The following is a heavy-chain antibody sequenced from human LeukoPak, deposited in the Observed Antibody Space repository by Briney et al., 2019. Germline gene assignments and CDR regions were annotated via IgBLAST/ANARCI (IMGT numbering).Heavy chain of an antibody. CDR1: GYTFTGYY. CDR2: INPNSGGT. J-gene: IGHJ5*02. D-gene: IGHD1-1*01. V-gene: IGHV1-2*06. Sequence: ASVKVSCKASGYTFTGYYMHWVRQAPGQGLEWMGRINPNSGGTNYAQKFQGRVTMTRDTSISTAYMELSRLRSDDTAVYCCARAHWNDGNWFDPWGQGTLVTVSS. CDR3: ARAHWNDGNWFDP.